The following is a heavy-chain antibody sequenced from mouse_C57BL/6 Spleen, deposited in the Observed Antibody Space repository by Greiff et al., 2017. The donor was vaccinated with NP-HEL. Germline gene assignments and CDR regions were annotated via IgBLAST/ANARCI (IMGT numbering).Heavy chain of an antibody. CDR1: GFNIKDDY. J-gene: IGHJ2*01. Sequence: EVKLVESGAELVRPGASVKLSCTASGFNIKDDYMHWVKQRPEQGLEWIGWIDPENGDTEYASKFQGKATITADTSSNTAYLQLSSLTSEDTAVYYCTPDPYFDYWGQGTTLTVSS. CDR3: TPDPYFDY. V-gene: IGHV14-4*01. CDR2: IDPENGDT.